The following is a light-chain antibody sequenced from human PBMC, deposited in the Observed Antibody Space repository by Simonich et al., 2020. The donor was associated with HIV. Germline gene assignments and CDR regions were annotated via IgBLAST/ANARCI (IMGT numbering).Light chain of an antibody. CDR1: QSVSSD. J-gene: IGKJ1*01. Sequence: EIVMTQSPATLSVSPGERATLSCMASQSVSSDLAWYQHKPGQAPRLLIYGASTRATGIPARFSGSGSGTDFTLTISSLQAEDVAVYYCQQYYNTPQTFGQGTKVEIK. CDR2: GAS. V-gene: IGKV3-15*01. CDR3: QQYYNTPQT.